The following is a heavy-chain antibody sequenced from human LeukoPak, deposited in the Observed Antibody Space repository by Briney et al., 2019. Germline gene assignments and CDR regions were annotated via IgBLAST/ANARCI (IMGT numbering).Heavy chain of an antibody. J-gene: IGHJ4*02. Sequence: SETLSLTCTVSGGSISSSSYYWGWIRQPPGKGLEWIGSIYYSGSTYYNPSLKSRVTISVDTSKNQFSLKLSSVTAADTALYYCARDEEGGSYPLDYWGQGTLVTVSS. V-gene: IGHV4-39*07. CDR1: GGSISSSSYY. D-gene: IGHD1-26*01. CDR2: IYYSGST. CDR3: ARDEEGGSYPLDY.